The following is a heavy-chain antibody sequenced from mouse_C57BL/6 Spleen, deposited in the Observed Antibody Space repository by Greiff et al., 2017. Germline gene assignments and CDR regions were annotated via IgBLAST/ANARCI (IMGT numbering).Heavy chain of an antibody. CDR3: ARRSPYGSSWYFDV. V-gene: IGHV1-18*01. J-gene: IGHJ1*03. CDR1: GYTFTDYN. CDR2: INPNNGGT. Sequence: VQLQQSGPELVKPGASVKIPCKASGYTFTDYNMDWVKQSHGKSLEWIGDINPNNGGTIYNQKFKGTATLTVDKSSSTAYMELRSLTSEDTAVYYGARRSPYGSSWYFDVWGTGTTVTVAS. D-gene: IGHD1-1*01.